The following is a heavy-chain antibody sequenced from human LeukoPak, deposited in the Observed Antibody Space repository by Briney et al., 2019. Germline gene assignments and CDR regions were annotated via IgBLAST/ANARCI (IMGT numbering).Heavy chain of an antibody. D-gene: IGHD2-8*01. V-gene: IGHV3-23*01. CDR2: ISDTGGST. CDR1: GFTFSSYA. CDR3: AKDTSIGRYCTNGVCSPFDY. J-gene: IGHJ4*02. Sequence: PGGSLRLSCAASGFTFSSYAMTWVRQAPGKGLEWVSAISDTGGSTYDADSVKGRFTISRDNSKNTLYLQMNSLRAEDTAVYYCAKDTSIGRYCTNGVCSPFDYWGQGTLLTVSS.